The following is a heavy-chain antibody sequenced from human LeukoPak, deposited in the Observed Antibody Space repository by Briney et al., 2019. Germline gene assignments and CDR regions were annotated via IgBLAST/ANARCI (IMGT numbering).Heavy chain of an antibody. J-gene: IGHJ6*02. V-gene: IGHV3-66*01. D-gene: IGHD5-24*01. CDR3: ARAGRDGYNPYYYYGMDV. CDR1: GFTVSSNY. CDR2: IYSGGST. Sequence: GGSLRLSCAASGFTVSSNYMSWVRQAPGKGLEWVSVIYSGGSTYYADSVKGRFTISRDNSKNTLYLQMNSLRAEDTAVYYYARAGRDGYNPYYYYGMDVWGQGTTVTVSS.